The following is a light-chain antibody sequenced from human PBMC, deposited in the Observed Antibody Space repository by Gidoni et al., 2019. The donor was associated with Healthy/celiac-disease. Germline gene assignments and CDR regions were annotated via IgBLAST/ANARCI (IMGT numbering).Light chain of an antibody. CDR3: QQYNNWPPEYT. CDR1: QSVSSN. Sequence: EIVMTQFPATLSVSPGERATLSCRASQSVSSNLAWYQQKPGQAPRLLIYGASTRATGIPARFSGSGSGTEFTVTISSLQSEDFAVYYGQQYNNWPPEYTFGQGTKLEIK. V-gene: IGKV3-15*01. J-gene: IGKJ2*01. CDR2: GAS.